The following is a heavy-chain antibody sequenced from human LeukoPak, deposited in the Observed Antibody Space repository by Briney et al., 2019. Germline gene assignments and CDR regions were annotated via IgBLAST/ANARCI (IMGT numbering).Heavy chain of an antibody. CDR2: IKQDGSEK. Sequence: GASVKLSCKASGGTFSSYAISWVRQAPGKGLEWVAHIKQDGSEKNYVDLVKGRFTISRDNAKNSVYLQMNSLRVEDTAVYYCARDDYLGYWGQGSLVTVSS. CDR1: GGTFSSYA. V-gene: IGHV3-7*05. J-gene: IGHJ4*02. CDR3: ARDDYLGY. D-gene: IGHD3-16*01.